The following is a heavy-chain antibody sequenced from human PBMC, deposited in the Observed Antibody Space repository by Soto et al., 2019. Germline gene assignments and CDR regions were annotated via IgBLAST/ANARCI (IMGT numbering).Heavy chain of an antibody. CDR2: IKSKTDGGTT. CDR1: GFTFSNAW. Sequence: EVQLVESGGGLVKPGGSLRLSCAASGFTFSNAWMNWVRQAPGKGLEWVGRIKSKTDGGTTDYAAPVKGRFTISRDDSKNTLYRQMNSLKTEDTAVYYCTTASSSWYFPQYRNHYYYYGMDVWCQGTTVTVSS. V-gene: IGHV3-15*07. CDR3: TTASSSWYFPQYRNHYYYYGMDV. D-gene: IGHD6-13*01. J-gene: IGHJ6*02.